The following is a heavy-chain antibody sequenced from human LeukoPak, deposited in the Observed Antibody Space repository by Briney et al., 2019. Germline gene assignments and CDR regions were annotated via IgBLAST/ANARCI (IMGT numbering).Heavy chain of an antibody. CDR2: IYVDGRTT. CDR1: GFTFSGYG. CDR3: IRDFRSADL. J-gene: IGHJ5*02. V-gene: IGHV3-74*01. Sequence: PGGSLRLSCAASGFTFSGYGMHWVRQPPGKGLVWVSRIYVDGRTTNYADSVKGRFTISRDNAKNTVYLEMNSLSVEDTATYYCIRDFRSADLWGQGTLVTVTS.